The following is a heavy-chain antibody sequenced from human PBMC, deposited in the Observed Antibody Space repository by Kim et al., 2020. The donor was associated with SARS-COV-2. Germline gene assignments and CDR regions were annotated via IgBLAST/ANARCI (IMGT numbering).Heavy chain of an antibody. CDR1: GGSISSSSYY. V-gene: IGHV4-39*01. CDR3: ARLSIAVAGGIDY. CDR2: IYYSGST. Sequence: SETLSLTCTVSGGSISSSSYYWGWIRQPPGKGLEWIGSIYYSGSTYYNPSLKSRVTISVDTSKNQFSLKLSSVTAADTAVYYCARLSIAVAGGIDYWGQG. D-gene: IGHD6-19*01. J-gene: IGHJ4*02.